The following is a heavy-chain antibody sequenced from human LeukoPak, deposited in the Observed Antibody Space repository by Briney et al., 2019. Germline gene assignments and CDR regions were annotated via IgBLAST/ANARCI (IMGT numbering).Heavy chain of an antibody. J-gene: IGHJ6*03. CDR1: GFTSSSYW. Sequence: PGGSLRLSCTASGFTSSSYWMTWVRQAPGKGLEWVSSISRSGSTKYYADSVKGRFTISRDNAKNSLFLQMNSLRAEDTAVYYCARVLRYCSGGNCYSGGLGYMDVWGKGTTVTISS. V-gene: IGHV3-48*04. CDR2: ISRSGSTK. D-gene: IGHD2-15*01. CDR3: ARVLRYCSGGNCYSGGLGYMDV.